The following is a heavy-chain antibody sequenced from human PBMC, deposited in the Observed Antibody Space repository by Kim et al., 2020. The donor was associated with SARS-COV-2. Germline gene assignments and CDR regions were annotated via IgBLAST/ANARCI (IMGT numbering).Heavy chain of an antibody. Sequence: SETLSLTCTVSGGSISSYYWSWIRQPPGKGLEWIGYIYYSGSTNYNPSLKSRVTISVDTSKNQFSLKLSSVTAADTAVYYCARALGYCSSTSCYYPHYYYYGMDVWGQGTTVTVSS. CDR3: ARALGYCSSTSCYYPHYYYYGMDV. J-gene: IGHJ6*02. CDR1: GGSISSYY. V-gene: IGHV4-59*13. CDR2: IYYSGST. D-gene: IGHD2-2*01.